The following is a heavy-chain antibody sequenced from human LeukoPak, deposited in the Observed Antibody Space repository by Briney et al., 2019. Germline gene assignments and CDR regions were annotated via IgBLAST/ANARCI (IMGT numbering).Heavy chain of an antibody. CDR1: GFTVSSNY. V-gene: IGHV3-53*01. Sequence: GGSLRLSCAASGFTVSSNYMSWVRQAPGKGLEWVSVLYSGGSTYYADSVKGRFTISRDNSKNTLYLQMNSLRAEDTAVYYCARGTAGYSSTTDYWGQGTLVTVSS. CDR3: ARGTAGYSSTTDY. CDR2: LYSGGST. D-gene: IGHD6-13*01. J-gene: IGHJ4*02.